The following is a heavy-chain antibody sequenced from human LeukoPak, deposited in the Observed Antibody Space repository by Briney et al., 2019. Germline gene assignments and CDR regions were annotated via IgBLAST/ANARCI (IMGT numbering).Heavy chain of an antibody. CDR3: AHTPSPRVVLAPNWFDP. Sequence: SGPTLVKPTQTLTLTCSFSGFSLTTSGVGVGWIRQPPAKALQWLALIYWDDDKRYSPSLRSRLTITKDTSKNQVVLTMTNMDPVDTATYYCAHTPSPRVVLAPNWFDPWGQGTLVTVSS. CDR1: GFSLTTSGVG. J-gene: IGHJ5*02. CDR2: IYWDDDK. D-gene: IGHD2-2*01. V-gene: IGHV2-5*02.